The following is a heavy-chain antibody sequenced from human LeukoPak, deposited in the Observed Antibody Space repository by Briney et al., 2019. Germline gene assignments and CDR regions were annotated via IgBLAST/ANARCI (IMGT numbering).Heavy chain of an antibody. Sequence: SETLSLTCAVYGGSFRGYYWSWIRQPPGKGLVWIGEINHSGSTNYNPSLKSRVTISLDTSKNQFSLKLSSVTAADTAVYYCARAWGSSWSFDYWGQGTLVTVSS. CDR3: ARAWGSSWSFDY. D-gene: IGHD6-13*01. J-gene: IGHJ4*02. CDR1: GGSFRGYY. V-gene: IGHV4-34*01. CDR2: INHSGST.